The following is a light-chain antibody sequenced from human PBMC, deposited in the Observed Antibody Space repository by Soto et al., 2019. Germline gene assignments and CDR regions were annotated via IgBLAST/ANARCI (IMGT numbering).Light chain of an antibody. V-gene: IGKV1-39*01. J-gene: IGKJ1*01. CDR3: QQSYSSPPT. CDR2: AAS. Sequence: DIQMTQSPSSLSASVGDRVTITCQASQSISNYLNWYQQKPGKAPKLLIFAASSLQSGVPSRFSGSRSGPDFTLTISSLQPEDFATYYCQQSYSSPPTFGQGTKVDNK. CDR1: QSISNY.